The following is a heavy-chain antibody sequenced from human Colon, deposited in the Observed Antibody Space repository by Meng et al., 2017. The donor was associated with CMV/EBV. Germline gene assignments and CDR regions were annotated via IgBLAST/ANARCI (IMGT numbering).Heavy chain of an antibody. J-gene: IGHJ1*01. CDR3: ARDSRCFLYY. CDR2: IYDRGRP. V-gene: IGHV4-59*01. Sequence: SETLSLTCTVSGDSMTLYYWTWIRQSPGKGLEFIGNIYDRGRPSYESSLKSRVTIAQDTSKTQFSLKLKSVTAADTAIYYCARDSRCFLYYWGHFLLVPFSS. D-gene: IGHD2-21*01. CDR1: GDSMTLYY.